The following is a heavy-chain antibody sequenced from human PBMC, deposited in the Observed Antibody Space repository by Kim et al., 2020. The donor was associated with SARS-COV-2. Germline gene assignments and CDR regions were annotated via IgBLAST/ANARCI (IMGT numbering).Heavy chain of an antibody. CDR2: IYTSGST. Sequence: SETLSLTCTVSGGSISSYYWSWIRQPAGKGLEWIGRIYTSGSTNYNPSLKSRVTMSVDTSKNQFSLKLSSVTAADTAVYYCARDAWSYYDSSGYPDRGAFDIWGEGTMVTVSP. CDR3: ARDAWSYYDSSGYPDRGAFDI. J-gene: IGHJ3*02. V-gene: IGHV4-4*07. D-gene: IGHD3-22*01. CDR1: GGSISSYY.